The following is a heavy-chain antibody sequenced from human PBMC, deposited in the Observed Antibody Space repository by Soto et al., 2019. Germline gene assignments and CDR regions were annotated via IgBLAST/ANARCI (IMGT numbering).Heavy chain of an antibody. D-gene: IGHD1-1*01. Sequence: LRLSCAASGFTFSSYAMHWVRQAPGKGLEWVAVISYDGSNKYYADSVKGRFTISRDNAKNSLYLQMNSLRAEDTAVYYCARENPHAELDYWGQGTLVTVSS. CDR1: GFTFSSYA. CDR2: ISYDGSNK. J-gene: IGHJ4*02. CDR3: ARENPHAELDY. V-gene: IGHV3-30-3*01.